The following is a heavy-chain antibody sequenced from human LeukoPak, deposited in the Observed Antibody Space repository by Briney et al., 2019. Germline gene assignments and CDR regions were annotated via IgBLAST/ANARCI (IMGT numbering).Heavy chain of an antibody. V-gene: IGHV3-33*01. D-gene: IGHD4-23*01. Sequence: GGSLILSCAASGFTFSAYAMHWVRQAPGKGLEWVAAIWSDGGNEYYADSVKGRFIISRDNSKNTLYLQMSGLRDEDAAVYYCARGYSGLAGNPNWFDPWGQGTLVTVSS. CDR2: IWSDGGNE. CDR3: ARGYSGLAGNPNWFDP. CDR1: GFTFSAYA. J-gene: IGHJ5*02.